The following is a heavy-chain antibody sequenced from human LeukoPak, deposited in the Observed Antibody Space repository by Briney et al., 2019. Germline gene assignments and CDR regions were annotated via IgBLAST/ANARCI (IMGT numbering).Heavy chain of an antibody. D-gene: IGHD6-25*01. Sequence: ASVKVSCKASGYTFTSYYMRWVRQAPGQGLEWMGIINPSGGSTSYAQNFQGRVTMTRDTSTSTVYMELSSLRSEDTAVYYCAGDGLAAATFHWLDPWGQGTLVTVSS. CDR3: AGDGLAAATFHWLDP. CDR2: INPSGGST. V-gene: IGHV1-46*01. CDR1: GYTFTSYY. J-gene: IGHJ5*02.